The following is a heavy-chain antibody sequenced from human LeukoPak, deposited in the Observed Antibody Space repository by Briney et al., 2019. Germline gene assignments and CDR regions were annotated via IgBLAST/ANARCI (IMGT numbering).Heavy chain of an antibody. CDR1: GGTFSSYA. D-gene: IGHD4-23*01. CDR2: IIPILGIA. CDR3: ARDLVVTTVVTPGAFDI. Sequence: ASVKVSCKASGGTFSSYAISWVRQAPGQGLEWMGRIIPILGIANYAQKFQGRVTITADKSTSTAYMELSSLRSEDTAVYYCARDLVVTTVVTPGAFDIWGQGTMVTVSS. V-gene: IGHV1-69*04. J-gene: IGHJ3*02.